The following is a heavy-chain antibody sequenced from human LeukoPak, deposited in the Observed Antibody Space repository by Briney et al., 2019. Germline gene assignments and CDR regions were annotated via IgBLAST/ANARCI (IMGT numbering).Heavy chain of an antibody. CDR3: ARDEGYCSRTSCYGASKGMDV. J-gene: IGHJ6*02. V-gene: IGHV4-4*02. D-gene: IGHD2-2*01. Sequence: SETLSLTCAVSGDSISSSNWWGWVRQSPGKGLEWIGEIYHSGSTYYNPSLKSRVTISVDTSKNQFSLKLNSVTAADTAVYYCARDEGYCSRTSCYGASKGMDVWGQGTAVIVSS. CDR1: GDSISSSNW. CDR2: IYHSGST.